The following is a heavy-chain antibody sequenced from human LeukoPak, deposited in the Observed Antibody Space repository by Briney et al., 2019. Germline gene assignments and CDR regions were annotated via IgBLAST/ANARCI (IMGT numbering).Heavy chain of an antibody. V-gene: IGHV4-59*08. CDR2: FYYSGTS. D-gene: IGHD3-16*01. J-gene: IGHJ4*02. CDR1: GGSISDYY. CDR3: ARHYYGDVYYFDF. Sequence: SETLSLTCTVSGGSISDYYWSWLRQPPGKGLEWIGYFYYSGTSRYNPSLKSRVTFSADTSENQFALKLTSVTAADTAVYYCARHYYGDVYYFDFWGQGTLVTVSS.